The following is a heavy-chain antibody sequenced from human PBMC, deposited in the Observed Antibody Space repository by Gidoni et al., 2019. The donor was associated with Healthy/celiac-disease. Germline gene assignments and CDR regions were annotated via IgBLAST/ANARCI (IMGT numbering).Heavy chain of an antibody. D-gene: IGHD3-9*01. V-gene: IGHV4-39*01. Sequence: QLQLQESGPGLVKPSETLSLTCTVSGGSISSSSYYWGWIRQPPGQGLEWIGSIYYSGSTYYNPSLKSRVTISVDTSKNQFSLKLSSVTAADTAVYYCASGYYDILTGYPYYFDYWGQGTLVTVSS. J-gene: IGHJ4*02. CDR1: GGSISSSSYY. CDR3: ASGYYDILTGYPYYFDY. CDR2: IYYSGST.